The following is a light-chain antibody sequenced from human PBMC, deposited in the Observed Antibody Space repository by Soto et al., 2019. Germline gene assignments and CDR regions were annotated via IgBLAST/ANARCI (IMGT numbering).Light chain of an antibody. V-gene: IGKV3-20*01. CDR3: QQFSSYPLT. Sequence: FVLTQSPGSLSLSPGERATLSCRASQTVRNNYLAWYQQKPGQAPRLLIYDASSRATGIPDRFSGGGSGTDFTLTISRLGPEDFAVYYCQQFSSYPLTFGGGTKVDIK. CDR2: DAS. J-gene: IGKJ4*01. CDR1: QTVRNNY.